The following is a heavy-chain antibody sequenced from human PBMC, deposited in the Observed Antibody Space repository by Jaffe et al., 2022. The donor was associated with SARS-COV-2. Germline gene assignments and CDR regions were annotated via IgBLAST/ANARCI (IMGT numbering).Heavy chain of an antibody. CDR3: AKDLPTSVATLGFYGMDV. V-gene: IGHV3-23*01. D-gene: IGHD4-17*01. Sequence: VQLLQSGGGLVQPGGSLRLSCAASGFTFTSYAMGWVRQAPGKGLEWVSTISGNGMRTYYADSVKGHFAISRDISKKTLYLQMDSLRAEDTAIYYCAKDLPTSVATLGFYGMDVWGQGTTVTVSS. CDR1: GFTFTSYA. J-gene: IGHJ6*02. CDR2: ISGNGMRT.